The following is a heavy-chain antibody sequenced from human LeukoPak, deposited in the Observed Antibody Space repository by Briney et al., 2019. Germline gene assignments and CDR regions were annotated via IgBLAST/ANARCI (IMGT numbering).Heavy chain of an antibody. D-gene: IGHD1-26*01. Sequence: SETLSLTCAVSGASISGSGYYLGWIRQPPGKGLEWIGYIYYSGSTNYNPSLKSRVTISVDTSKNQSSLKLSSVTAADTAVYYCARDSGSYAFDYWGQGTLVTVSS. J-gene: IGHJ4*02. V-gene: IGHV4-61*08. CDR2: IYYSGST. CDR3: ARDSGSYAFDY. CDR1: GASISGSGYY.